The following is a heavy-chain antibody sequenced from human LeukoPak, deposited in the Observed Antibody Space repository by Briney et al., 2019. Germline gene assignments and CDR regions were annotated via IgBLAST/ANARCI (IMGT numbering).Heavy chain of an antibody. CDR1: GYTFTGYY. CDR2: INPNSGGT. V-gene: IGHV1-2*02. Sequence: GASVKVSCEASGYTFTGYYMHWVRQAPGQGLEWMGWINPNSGGTNYAQKFQGRVTMTRDTSISTAYMELSRLRSDDTAVYYCVLTPIPDPLRFLSWGQGTLVTVSS. J-gene: IGHJ5*02. CDR3: VLTPIPDPLRFLS. D-gene: IGHD3-3*01.